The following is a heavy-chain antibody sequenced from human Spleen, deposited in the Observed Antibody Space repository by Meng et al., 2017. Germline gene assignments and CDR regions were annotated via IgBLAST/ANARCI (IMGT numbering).Heavy chain of an antibody. CDR1: GFTFTSYG. Sequence: GESLKISCRTSGFTFTSYGMGWVRQAPGKGLEWVATISNNGDTHYADSMTGRFTISRDNSKNTLYLQMNSLRAEDTAVYYCARSIFGSGPIDYWGQGTLVTVSS. J-gene: IGHJ4*02. V-gene: IGHV3-23*01. CDR2: ISNNGDT. D-gene: IGHD6-19*01. CDR3: ARSIFGSGPIDY.